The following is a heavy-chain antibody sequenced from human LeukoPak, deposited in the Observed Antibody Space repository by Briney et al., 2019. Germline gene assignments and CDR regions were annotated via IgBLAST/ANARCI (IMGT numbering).Heavy chain of an antibody. CDR2: ISGSGGST. CDR3: AKEFYYGSGSPFDY. Sequence: PGGSLRLSCAASGFTFSSYAMSWVRQAPGKGLEWVSAISGSGGSTYCADSVKGRFTISRDNSKNTLYLQMNSLRAKDTAVYYCAKEFYYGSGSPFDYWGQGTLVTVSS. D-gene: IGHD3-10*01. V-gene: IGHV3-23*01. CDR1: GFTFSSYA. J-gene: IGHJ4*02.